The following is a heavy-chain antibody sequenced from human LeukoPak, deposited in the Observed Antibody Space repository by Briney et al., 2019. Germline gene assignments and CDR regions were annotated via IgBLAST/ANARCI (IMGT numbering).Heavy chain of an antibody. V-gene: IGHV4-39*07. D-gene: IGHD1-26*01. Sequence: SETLSLTCTVSGGSISSSSYYWGWIRQPPGKGLEWIGSIYYSGSTYYNPSLKSRVTISVDTSKNQFSLKLSSVTAADTAVYYCARWDGAGSLAFDIWGQGTMVTVSS. CDR1: GGSISSSSYY. CDR3: ARWDGAGSLAFDI. J-gene: IGHJ3*02. CDR2: IYYSGST.